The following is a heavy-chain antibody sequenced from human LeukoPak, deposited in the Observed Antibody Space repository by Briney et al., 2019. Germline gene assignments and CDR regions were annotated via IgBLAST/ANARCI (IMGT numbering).Heavy chain of an antibody. CDR3: ARTGFGFDY. J-gene: IGHJ4*02. D-gene: IGHD1-1*01. V-gene: IGHV4-59*11. CDR1: GGSFSSHS. Sequence: SETLSLTCTVSGGSFSSHSWSWIRQPPGKGREWIGYIFYNGDTNYNPSLRGRITFSVDTTRKQVSLKLTSATAADTAVYYCARTGFGFDYWGQGALVPVSS. CDR2: IFYNGDT.